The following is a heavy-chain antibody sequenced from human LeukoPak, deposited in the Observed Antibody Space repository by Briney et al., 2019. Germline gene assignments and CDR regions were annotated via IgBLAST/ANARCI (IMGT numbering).Heavy chain of an antibody. CDR2: ISAYNGNT. CDR3: ASYSSSSTSTYYYYYYMDV. Sequence: ASVKVSCKASGYTFTTYGISWVRQAPGQGLEWMGWISAYNGNTNYAQKFQGRVTITADKSTSTAYMELSSLRSEDTAVYYCASYSSSSTSTYYYYYYMDVWGKGTTVTVSS. CDR1: GYTFTTYG. V-gene: IGHV1-18*01. D-gene: IGHD6-13*01. J-gene: IGHJ6*03.